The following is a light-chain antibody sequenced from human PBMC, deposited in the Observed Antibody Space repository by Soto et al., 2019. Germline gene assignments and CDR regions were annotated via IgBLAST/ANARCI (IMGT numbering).Light chain of an antibody. CDR1: QNIVNC. Sequence: DLQMTQSPSSLTASVGDTVTITCRTRQNIVNCVNWYQQRPGKAPDLLISAASTLHSGDPSRFSGSGSGTVFTLTISSLQPEDFATYYCQQTYSGRTFGQGTRLEIK. V-gene: IGKV1-39*01. CDR3: QQTYSGRT. J-gene: IGKJ1*01. CDR2: AAS.